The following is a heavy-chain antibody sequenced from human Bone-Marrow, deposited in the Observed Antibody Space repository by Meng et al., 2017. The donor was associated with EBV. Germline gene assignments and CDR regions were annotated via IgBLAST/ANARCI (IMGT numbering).Heavy chain of an antibody. CDR3: VRDGKYFGTPGSLDY. V-gene: IGHV4-39*07. Sequence: QLQLQDSGPGLVNPSETLSLTCTFSGGSFISTTTYYWGWIRQPPGKGLEWIGKVTYTGGTYYNPSLKSRVTISIDTSKNQFSLKLSSVTAADTAVYYCVRDGKYFGTPGSLDYWGQGTLVTVS. J-gene: IGHJ4*02. CDR2: VTYTGGT. CDR1: GGSFISTTTYY. D-gene: IGHD3-10*01.